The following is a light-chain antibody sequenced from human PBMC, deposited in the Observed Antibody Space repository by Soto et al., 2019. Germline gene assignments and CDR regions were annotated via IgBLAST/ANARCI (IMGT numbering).Light chain of an antibody. CDR3: SSYTSSSTII. J-gene: IGLJ2*01. Sequence: QSALTQPASVSGSPGQSITISCTGTRSDVGGYNSVSWYQQHPVKAPKLMIFDVSNRPSGVSDRFSGSKSGNTASLTISGLQAEDEADYYCSSYTSSSTIIFGGGTKLTVL. V-gene: IGLV2-14*03. CDR2: DVS. CDR1: RSDVGGYNS.